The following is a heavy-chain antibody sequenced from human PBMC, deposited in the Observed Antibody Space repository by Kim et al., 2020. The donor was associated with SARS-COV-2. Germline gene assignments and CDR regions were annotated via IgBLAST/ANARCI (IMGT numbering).Heavy chain of an antibody. V-gene: IGHV4-34*01. CDR3: ARPGSQLLDGPIHYYFYY. CDR2: INHSGST. J-gene: IGHJ6*03. CDR1: GGSFSGYY. D-gene: IGHD2-2*01. Sequence: SETLSLTCAVYGGSFSGYYWSWIRQPPGKGLEWIGEINHSGSTNYNPSLKSRVTISVDTSKNQFSLKLSSVTAADTAVYYCARPGSQLLDGPIHYYFYY.